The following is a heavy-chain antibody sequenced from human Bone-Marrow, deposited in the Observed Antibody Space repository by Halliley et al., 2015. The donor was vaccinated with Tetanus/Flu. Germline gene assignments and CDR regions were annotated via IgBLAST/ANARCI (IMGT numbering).Heavy chain of an antibody. D-gene: IGHD6-19*01. V-gene: IGHV3-21*01. Sequence: SLRLSCAASGFTFSSYSMDWVRQAPGKGLEWVSAISSDSAYIYYADSVKGRFTISRDNAKNSLYLQMNSLRAEDTAVYFCARDQVAGKETFFDYWGQGALVTISS. J-gene: IGHJ4*02. CDR1: GFTFSSYS. CDR2: ISSDSAYI. CDR3: ARDQVAGKETFFDY.